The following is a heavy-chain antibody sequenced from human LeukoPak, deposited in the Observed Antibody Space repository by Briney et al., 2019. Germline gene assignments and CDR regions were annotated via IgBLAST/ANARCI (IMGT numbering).Heavy chain of an antibody. CDR1: GFTFSSYG. CDR2: ISYDGSNK. Sequence: GGSLRLSCAASGFTFSSYGMHWVCQAPGKGLEWVAVISYDGSNKYYADSVKGRFTISRGNSKNTLYLQMNSLRAEDTAVYYCAKDRGYFDYWGQGTLVTVSS. V-gene: IGHV3-30*18. CDR3: AKDRGYFDY. J-gene: IGHJ4*02.